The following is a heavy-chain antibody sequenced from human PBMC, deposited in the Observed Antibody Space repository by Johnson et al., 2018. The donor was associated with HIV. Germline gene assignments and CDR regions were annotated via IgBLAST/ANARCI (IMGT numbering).Heavy chain of an antibody. CDR1: GFTFSSYW. J-gene: IGHJ3*02. CDR2: IKQDGSEK. Sequence: VQLVESGGGLVQPGGSLRLSCAASGFTFSSYWMSWVRQAPGKGLEWVANIKQDGSEKYYVDSVKGRFTISRDNAKNSLYLQMNSLRAADTAVYYCARSSGWYGVAAFDIWGQGTMVTVSS. V-gene: IGHV3-7*01. CDR3: ARSSGWYGVAAFDI. D-gene: IGHD6-19*01.